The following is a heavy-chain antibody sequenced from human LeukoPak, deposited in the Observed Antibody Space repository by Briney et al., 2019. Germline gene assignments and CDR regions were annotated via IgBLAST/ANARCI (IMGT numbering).Heavy chain of an antibody. Sequence: GGSLRLSCAASGFTFSSYWMSWVRQAPGKGLEWVANIKQDGSEKYYVDSVKGRFTISRDNAKNSLYLQMNSLRAEDTAVNYCVQLDSSGWTSYYYYGMDVWGQGTTVTVSS. D-gene: IGHD6-19*01. CDR1: GFTFSSYW. J-gene: IGHJ6*02. CDR2: IKQDGSEK. V-gene: IGHV3-7*01. CDR3: VQLDSSGWTSYYYYGMDV.